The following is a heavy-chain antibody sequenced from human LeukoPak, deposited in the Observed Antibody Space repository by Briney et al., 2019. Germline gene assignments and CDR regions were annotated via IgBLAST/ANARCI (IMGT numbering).Heavy chain of an antibody. D-gene: IGHD3-3*01. CDR2: ISGSGGST. CDR3: AKLRFLEWLLYQYYFDY. CDR1: GFTFSSYA. V-gene: IGHV3-23*01. Sequence: GGSLRLSCAASGFTFSSYAMSWVRQAPGKGLEWVSAISGSGGSTYYADSVKGRFTISRDNSKNTLYLQMNSLRAEDTAVYYCAKLRFLEWLLYQYYFDYWGQGTLVTVSS. J-gene: IGHJ4*02.